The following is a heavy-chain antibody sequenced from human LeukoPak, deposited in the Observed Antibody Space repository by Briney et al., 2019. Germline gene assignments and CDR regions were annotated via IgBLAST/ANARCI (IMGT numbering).Heavy chain of an antibody. J-gene: IGHJ4*02. Sequence: PSETLSLTCAFSAASFSGGDFSWSWIRQPPGKGLEWIGYIYRSGATYYNPSLKSRVTMSVDRSENQFSLKLSSVTAADTAVCYCARGLGVRGVILTYFDSWGQGTLVPVSS. CDR3: ARGLGVRGVILTYFDS. V-gene: IGHV4-30-2*01. CDR1: AASFSGGDFS. D-gene: IGHD3-10*01. CDR2: IYRSGAT.